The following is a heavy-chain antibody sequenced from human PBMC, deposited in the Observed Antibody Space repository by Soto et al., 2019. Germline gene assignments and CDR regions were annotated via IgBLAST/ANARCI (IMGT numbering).Heavy chain of an antibody. V-gene: IGHV1-69*02. CDR1: GGTFSSYT. Sequence: ASVKVSCKASGGTFSSYTISWVRQAPGQGLEWMGRIIPILGIANYAQKFQGRVTITADKSTSTAYMELSSLRSEDTAVYYCAREPVVPAAMGWFDPWGQGTLVTVSS. CDR2: IIPILGIA. CDR3: AREPVVPAAMGWFDP. J-gene: IGHJ5*02. D-gene: IGHD2-2*01.